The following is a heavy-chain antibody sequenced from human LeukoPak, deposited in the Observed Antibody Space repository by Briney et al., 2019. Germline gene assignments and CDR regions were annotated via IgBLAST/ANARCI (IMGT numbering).Heavy chain of an antibody. CDR2: IRHHGNDV. V-gene: IGHV3-30*02. J-gene: IGHJ4*02. Sequence: GGSLRLSCGTSGFTLSMFGMHWVRQAPGKGLEWVAFIRHHGNDVYYEESVKGRFTISRDNSKNTLYLQMDSLRPEDTAVYFCAKTNSFYDFWNALDDWGQGTLVTVSS. CDR1: GFTLSMFG. CDR3: AKTNSFYDFWNALDD. D-gene: IGHD3-3*01.